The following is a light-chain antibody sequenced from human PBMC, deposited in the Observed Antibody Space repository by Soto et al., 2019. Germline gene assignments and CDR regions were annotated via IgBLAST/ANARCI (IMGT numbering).Light chain of an antibody. CDR2: DDS. V-gene: IGKV1-5*01. CDR1: QSISNR. J-gene: IGKJ3*01. Sequence: DIQMTQSPSTLSASVGDRVTITCRASQSISNRLAWYQQKPGKAPKVLIYDDSSLESGVPSRFSGSGSGTDLTLTISSLQREDFATYYCQQSMSNLGTFGPGTKVDIK. CDR3: QQSMSNLGT.